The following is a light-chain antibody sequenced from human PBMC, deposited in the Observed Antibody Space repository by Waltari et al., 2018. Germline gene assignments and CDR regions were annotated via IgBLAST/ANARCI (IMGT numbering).Light chain of an antibody. CDR3: LQYNSHPWT. CDR2: TAS. J-gene: IGKJ1*01. V-gene: IGKV1-17*01. CDR1: QGISTY. Sequence: DIQMTQSPSSLSVSAGDTVTITCRASQGISTYLNWYQQKPGKAPKRLIYTASNLEGGVPSRFSGSGSGTDFTLTISSLQPEDFATYYCLQYNSHPWTFGQGTKVEIK.